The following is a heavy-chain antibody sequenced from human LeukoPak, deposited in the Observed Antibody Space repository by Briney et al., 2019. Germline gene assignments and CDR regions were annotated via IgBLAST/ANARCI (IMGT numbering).Heavy chain of an antibody. CDR3: ARMGDYHLVSFFDY. V-gene: IGHV1-18*01. CDR2: VSAYDGHT. CDR1: GYTFTSYG. Sequence: ASVKVSCKSSGYTFTSYGFSWVRQAPGQGLEWMGWVSAYDGHTNYAQKFQGRVTMTTDTSTSTVHMELRSLRSDDTAVYYCARMGDYHLVSFFDYWGQGTLVTVSS. J-gene: IGHJ4*02. D-gene: IGHD4/OR15-4a*01.